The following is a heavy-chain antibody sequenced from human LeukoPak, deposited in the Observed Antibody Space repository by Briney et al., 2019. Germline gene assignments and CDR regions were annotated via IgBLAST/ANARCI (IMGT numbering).Heavy chain of an antibody. J-gene: IGHJ6*03. D-gene: IGHD6-19*01. V-gene: IGHV4-34*01. Sequence: SETLSLTCAVYGGSFSGYYWSWIRQPPGKGLEWIGEINHSGSTNYNPSLKSRVTISVDTSKNQFSLKLSSVTAADTAVYYCARRSGWYGFYYYYMDVWGKGTTVTISS. CDR3: ARRSGWYGFYYYYMDV. CDR1: GGSFSGYY. CDR2: INHSGST.